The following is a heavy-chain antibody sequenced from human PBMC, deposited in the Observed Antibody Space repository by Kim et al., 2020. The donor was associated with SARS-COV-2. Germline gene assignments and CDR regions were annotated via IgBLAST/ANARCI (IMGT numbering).Heavy chain of an antibody. V-gene: IGHV4-34*01. D-gene: IGHD6-13*01. CDR2: INHSGST. CDR3: ARAKQQLGPLDY. Sequence: SETLSLTCAVYGGSFSGYYWSWIRQPPGKGLEWIGEINHSGSTNYNPSLKSRVTISVDTSKNQFSLKLSSVTAADTAVYYCARAKQQLGPLDYWGQGTLVTVSS. J-gene: IGHJ4*02. CDR1: GGSFSGYY.